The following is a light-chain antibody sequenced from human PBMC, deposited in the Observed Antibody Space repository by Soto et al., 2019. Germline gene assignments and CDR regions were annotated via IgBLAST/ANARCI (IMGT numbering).Light chain of an antibody. V-gene: IGKV3-11*01. CDR3: QQRNSWPIT. CDR2: DAS. J-gene: IGKJ5*01. Sequence: EIVLTQSPGTLSLSPGKRATLSCWASQSVHSSYLAWYQQKPGQPPRLLIYDASNRATGIPARFTGSGSGTDFTLTISRLEPEDFAVYYCQQRNSWPITFGQGTRLEIK. CDR1: QSVHSSY.